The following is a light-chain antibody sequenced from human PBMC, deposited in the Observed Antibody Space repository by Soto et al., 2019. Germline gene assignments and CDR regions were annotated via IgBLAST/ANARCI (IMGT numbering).Light chain of an antibody. CDR3: CSYAGSSTSYV. CDR1: SSDVGSYNL. J-gene: IGLJ1*01. CDR2: EVS. V-gene: IGLV2-23*02. Sequence: QCAPTQPASVSGSPGQSITISRTGTSSDVGSYNLVSWYQQHPGKAPKLMIYEVSKRPSGVSNRFSGSKSGNTASLTISGLQAEDEADYYCCSYAGSSTSYVFGTGTKVTVL.